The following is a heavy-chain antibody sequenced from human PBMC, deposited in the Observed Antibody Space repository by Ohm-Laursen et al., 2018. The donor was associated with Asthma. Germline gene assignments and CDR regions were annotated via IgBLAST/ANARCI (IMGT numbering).Heavy chain of an antibody. V-gene: IGHV1-69*01. Sequence: SSVKVSCKASGGTFSSYAISWARQAPGQGLEWLGGLNSVFGTSTYAQKFHDRFTITADEYTSTVNMTLSSLTSEDTAVYYCARKAGSCIVSTCYSLDFWGQGTLVTVSS. CDR2: LNSVFGTS. CDR1: GGTFSSYA. J-gene: IGHJ4*02. CDR3: ARKAGSCIVSTCYSLDF. D-gene: IGHD2-15*01.